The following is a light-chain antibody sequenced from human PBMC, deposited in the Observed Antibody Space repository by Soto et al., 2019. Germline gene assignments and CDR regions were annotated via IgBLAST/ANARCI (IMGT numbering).Light chain of an antibody. J-gene: IGLJ1*01. CDR2: DTD. CDR1: TGAVTNGHY. CDR3: LLSYSGRLYV. V-gene: IGLV7-46*01. Sequence: QAVVTQEPSLTVAPGGTVTITCGSSTGAVTNGHYPYWFQQKPGQAPRALIYDTDNKHSWTPPRFSGSLLGGKAALTLSGAQPEDEAEYYCLLSYSGRLYVFGTGTKLTVL.